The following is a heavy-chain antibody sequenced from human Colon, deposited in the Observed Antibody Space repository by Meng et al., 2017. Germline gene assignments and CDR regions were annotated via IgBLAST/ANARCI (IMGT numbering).Heavy chain of an antibody. CDR3: VRDLGMGKYADY. CDR1: GFTFSIYD. CDR2: ISDSGDRT. V-gene: IGHV3-23*01. D-gene: IGHD2-2*01. J-gene: IGHJ4*02. Sequence: EVQLLESGGGLVQPRGSLRLSCAASGFTFSIYDMSWVRQAPGKGLEGIAVISDSGDRTYYADSVTGRFTISRDNSKNTLYLQMNNPRAEDTAVYYCVRDLGMGKYADYWGQGALVTVSS.